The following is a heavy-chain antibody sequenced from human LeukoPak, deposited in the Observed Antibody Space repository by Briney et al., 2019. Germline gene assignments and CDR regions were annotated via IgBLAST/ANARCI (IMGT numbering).Heavy chain of an antibody. CDR2: IDPSDSYT. V-gene: IGHV5-10-1*01. CDR1: GYRFTNYW. D-gene: IGHD2-2*01. CDR3: ARRVVVPTAGSFDP. J-gene: IGHJ5*02. Sequence: GESLRISCKSSGYRFTNYWISWVRQMPGKGLEWMGRIDPSDSYTSYSPSFQGHVTISVDKSISTAYLQWSSLEASDTAMYYCARRVVVPTAGSFDPWGQGTLVIVSS.